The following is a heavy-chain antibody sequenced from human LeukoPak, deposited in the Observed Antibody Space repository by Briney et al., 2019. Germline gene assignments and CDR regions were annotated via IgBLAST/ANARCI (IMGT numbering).Heavy chain of an antibody. CDR3: AREYCSSTSCYVVDYYYYYGMDV. D-gene: IGHD2-2*01. J-gene: IGHJ6*02. CDR2: IIPILGIA. V-gene: IGHV1-69*04. Sequence: AASMKVSCKASGGTFSSYAISWVRQAPGQGLEWMGRIIPILGIANYAQKFQGRVTITADKSTSTAYMELSSLRSEDTAVYYCAREYCSSTSCYVVDYYYYYGMDVWGQGTTVTVSS. CDR1: GGTFSSYA.